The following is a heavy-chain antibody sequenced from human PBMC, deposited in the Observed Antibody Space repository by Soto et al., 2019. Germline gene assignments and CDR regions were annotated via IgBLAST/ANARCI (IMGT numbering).Heavy chain of an antibody. J-gene: IGHJ4*02. CDR3: AREGGGLGIDY. V-gene: IGHV3-33*01. CDR1: GFTFSSYG. D-gene: IGHD3-16*01. CDR2: IWYDGSNK. Sequence: QVQLVESGGGVVQPGRSLRLSCAASGFTFSSYGMHWVRQAPGKGLEWVAVIWYDGSNKYYADSVKGRFTISRDNSKNTLYLQMNSLRAEETAVYYCAREGGGLGIDYWGQGTLVTVSS.